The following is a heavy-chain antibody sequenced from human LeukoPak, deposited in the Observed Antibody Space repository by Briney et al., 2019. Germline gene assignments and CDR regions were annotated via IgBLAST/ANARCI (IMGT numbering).Heavy chain of an antibody. CDR2: ISSGSTSTI. CDR3: ARDRGSSGYQFDY. CDR1: GFTFSSYS. D-gene: IGHD3-22*01. J-gene: IGHJ4*02. Sequence: GGSLRLSCAASGFTFSSYSMNWVRQAPGKGLEWVSYISSGSTSTIYYADSVKGRFTISRDNGKNSLDLQMNSLRAEDTAVYYCARDRGSSGYQFDYWGQGTLVTVSS. V-gene: IGHV3-48*01.